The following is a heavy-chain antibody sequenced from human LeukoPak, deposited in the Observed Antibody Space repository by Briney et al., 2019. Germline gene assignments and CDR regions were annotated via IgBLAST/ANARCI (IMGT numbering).Heavy chain of an antibody. J-gene: IGHJ3*02. CDR2: ISSSSSYI. CDR1: GFTFSSYS. Sequence: GGSLRLSCAASGFTFSSYSMNWVRQAPGKGLEWVSSISSSSSYIYYADSVKGRFTISRDNAKNSLYLQMNGLRAEDTAVYYCARTHYYGSGSYYNRGAFDIWGQGTMVTVSS. V-gene: IGHV3-21*01. D-gene: IGHD3-10*01. CDR3: ARTHYYGSGSYYNRGAFDI.